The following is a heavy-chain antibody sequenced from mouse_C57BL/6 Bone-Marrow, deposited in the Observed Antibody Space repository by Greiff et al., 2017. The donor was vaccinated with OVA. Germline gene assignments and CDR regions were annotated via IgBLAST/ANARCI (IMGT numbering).Heavy chain of an antibody. J-gene: IGHJ4*01. V-gene: IGHV2-2*01. D-gene: IGHD4-1*01. CDR1: GFSLTSYG. CDR2: IWSGGST. Sequence: VQLQQSGPGLVQPSQSLSITCTVSGFSLTSYGVHWVRQSPGKGLEWLGVIWSGGSTDYNAAFISRLSISKDNSKSQVFFKMNSLQADDTAIYYCARGDWDVGMDYWGQGTSVTVSS. CDR3: ARGDWDVGMDY.